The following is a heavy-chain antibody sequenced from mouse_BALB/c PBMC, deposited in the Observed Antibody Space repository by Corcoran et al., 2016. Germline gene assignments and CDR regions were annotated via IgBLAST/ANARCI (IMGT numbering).Heavy chain of an antibody. J-gene: IGHJ3*01. Sequence: QIQLVQSGPELKKPGETVKISCKASGYTFTNYGMNWVKQAPGKGLKWMGWINTYTGEPTYADDFKGRFAFSLETSASTAYLQINNLKNEDMATYFCANYYGSSYGFAYWGQGTLVTVSA. CDR3: ANYYGSSYGFAY. CDR2: INTYTGEP. CDR1: GYTFTNYG. D-gene: IGHD1-1*01. V-gene: IGHV9-1*02.